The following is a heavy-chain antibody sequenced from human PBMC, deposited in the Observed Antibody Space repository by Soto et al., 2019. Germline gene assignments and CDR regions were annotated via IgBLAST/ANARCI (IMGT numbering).Heavy chain of an antibody. CDR3: VHRLDVPGLAFDP. D-gene: IGHD3-10*02. Sequence: SGPTLVNPTQTLRLTCAFSGFSLSASGASVGWIRQPPGKALEWLAHIYWNDDKRYSPSLRSRLTISKDTSKNQVVLTFTNMDPADTGTYYCVHRLDVPGLAFDPWGQGTLVTVSS. CDR2: IYWNDDK. CDR1: GFSLSASGAS. J-gene: IGHJ5*02. V-gene: IGHV2-5*01.